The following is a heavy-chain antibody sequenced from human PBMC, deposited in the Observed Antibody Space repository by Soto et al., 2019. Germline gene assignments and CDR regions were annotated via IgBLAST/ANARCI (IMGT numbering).Heavy chain of an antibody. CDR3: ARENKDVNKSTSISSGFHGMDV. D-gene: IGHD2-2*01. J-gene: IGHJ6*02. Sequence: GGSLRLSCEGSGFTFRSHSMNWVRQAPGRGLEWVAAISTSSSVIYYGDSVRGRFIISRDNAKNSLDLQMDSLRVEDTAVYYCARENKDVNKSTSISSGFHGMDVWGQGITVTVSS. CDR2: ISTSSSVI. CDR1: GFTFRSHS. V-gene: IGHV3-21*01.